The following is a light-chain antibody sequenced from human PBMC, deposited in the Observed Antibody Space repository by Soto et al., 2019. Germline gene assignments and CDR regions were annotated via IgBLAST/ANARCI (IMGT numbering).Light chain of an antibody. CDR2: GAS. Sequence: EIVLTQSPGTLSLSPGERATLSCRASQSVTTYLAWYQHRPGQTPRLLIYGASYRATGIPDRFIGSGFGTDFTLTITRLEPEDFAMYYCQQYYASPLPFGQGTKVEVK. CDR1: QSVTTY. J-gene: IGKJ1*01. CDR3: QQYYASPLP. V-gene: IGKV3-20*01.